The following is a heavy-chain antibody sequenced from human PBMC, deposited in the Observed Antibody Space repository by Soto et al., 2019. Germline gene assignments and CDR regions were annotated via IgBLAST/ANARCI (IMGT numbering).Heavy chain of an antibody. D-gene: IGHD2-15*01. CDR3: AKELRAGSGCYHY. Sequence: QVQLVESGGGVVQPGRSLRLSCAASGFTFSSYGMHWVRQAPGKGLEWVAVISYDGSNKYYADSVKGRFTISRDNSKNTLYLQMNSLRAEDTAVYYCAKELRAGSGCYHYGGQGTLVTVAS. CDR1: GFTFSSYG. V-gene: IGHV3-30*18. CDR2: ISYDGSNK. J-gene: IGHJ4*02.